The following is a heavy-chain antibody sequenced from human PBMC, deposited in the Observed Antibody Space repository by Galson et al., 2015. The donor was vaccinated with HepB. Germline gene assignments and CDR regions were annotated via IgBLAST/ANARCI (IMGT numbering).Heavy chain of an antibody. CDR2: ISWNSGSI. CDR3: AKAGRDDYYYYYMDV. V-gene: IGHV3-9*01. CDR1: GFRITTYA. D-gene: IGHD3-10*01. J-gene: IGHJ6*03. Sequence: SLRLSCAASGFRITTYAMHWVRHAPGKGLEWVSGISWNSGSIGYADSVKGRFTISRDNAKNSLYLQMNSLRAEDTALYYCAKAGRDDYYYYYMDVWGKGTTVTVSS.